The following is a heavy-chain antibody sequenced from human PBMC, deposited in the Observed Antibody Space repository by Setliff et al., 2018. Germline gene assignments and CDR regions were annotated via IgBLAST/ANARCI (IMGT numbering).Heavy chain of an antibody. Sequence: PSETLSLTCTVSGGSISSGTYYWAWIRQPPGKGLEWIGRIHYRGTTYSNASLASRVTISVDTSKNQFSLKLSSVTAADTAVYYCARMSGFLYIDVWGKGTTVTVSS. V-gene: IGHV4-39*07. CDR2: IHYRGTT. CDR1: GGSISSGTYY. J-gene: IGHJ6*03. CDR3: ARMSGFLYIDV. D-gene: IGHD3-3*01.